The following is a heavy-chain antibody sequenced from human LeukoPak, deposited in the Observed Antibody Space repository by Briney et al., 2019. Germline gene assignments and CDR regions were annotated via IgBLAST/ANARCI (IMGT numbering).Heavy chain of an antibody. Sequence: GGSLRLSCAASGFTFSSYGMGWVRQAPGKGLEWVSGISGSDGSTNYADSVKGRFTISRENSKNTLYLQMNSLRAEDTAVYYCAKDSAKKYDDYWGQGTLVTVSS. D-gene: IGHD2/OR15-2a*01. CDR3: AKDSAKKYDDY. J-gene: IGHJ4*02. V-gene: IGHV3-23*01. CDR1: GFTFSSYG. CDR2: ISGSDGST.